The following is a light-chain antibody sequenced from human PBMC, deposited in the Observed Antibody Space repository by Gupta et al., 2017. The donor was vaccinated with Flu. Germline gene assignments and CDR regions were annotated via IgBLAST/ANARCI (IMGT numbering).Light chain of an antibody. Sequence: PSSLSASVGDRVTITCRASQGIRNDLGWFQQRPGKAPKRLIYTASSLKSGVPSRFSGSGSGTEFTLTISSLQPDNFANYYCRQHNSYPLTFGGGTXVEIK. V-gene: IGKV1-17*01. CDR1: QGIRND. CDR3: RQHNSYPLT. CDR2: TAS. J-gene: IGKJ4*01.